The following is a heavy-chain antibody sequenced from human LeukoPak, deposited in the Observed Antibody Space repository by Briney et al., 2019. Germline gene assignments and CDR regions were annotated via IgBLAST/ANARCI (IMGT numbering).Heavy chain of an antibody. J-gene: IGHJ5*02. CDR1: GGSISSYY. CDR3: AAWETEDSSCWSSQFDP. CDR2: IYYSGST. D-gene: IGHD6-19*01. V-gene: IGHV4-59*01. Sequence: PSETLSLTCTVSGGSISSYYWSWIRQPPGKGLEWIGYIYYSGSTNYNPSLKSRVTISVDTSKNQFSLKLSSVTAADTAVYYCAAWETEDSSCWSSQFDPWGQGTLVTVSS.